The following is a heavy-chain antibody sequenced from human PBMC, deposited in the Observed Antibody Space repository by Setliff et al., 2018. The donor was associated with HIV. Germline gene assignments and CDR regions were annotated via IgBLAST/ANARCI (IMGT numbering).Heavy chain of an antibody. D-gene: IGHD6-19*01. CDR2: ISVSGGST. V-gene: IGHV3-23*01. Sequence: GGSLRLSCAASGFTFSSYAMSWVRQAPGKGLEWVSAISVSGGSTYYADSVKGRFTISRDNSKNTLYLQMNSLRAEDTAVYYCARLRQWLAFFDSWGQGTLVTVSS. CDR1: GFTFSSYA. CDR3: ARLRQWLAFFDS. J-gene: IGHJ4*02.